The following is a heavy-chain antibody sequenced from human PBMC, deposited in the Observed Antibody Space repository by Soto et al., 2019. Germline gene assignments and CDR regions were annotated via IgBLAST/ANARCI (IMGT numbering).Heavy chain of an antibody. V-gene: IGHV1-69*13. Sequence: SVKVSCKASGGTFSSYAISWVRQAPGQGLEWMGGIIPIFGTANYAQKFQGRVTITADESTSTAYMELSSLRSEDTAVYYCARVDPKYCSSTSCYGPRFDYWGQGTLVTVPQ. CDR2: IIPIFGTA. CDR1: GGTFSSYA. D-gene: IGHD2-2*01. J-gene: IGHJ4*02. CDR3: ARVDPKYCSSTSCYGPRFDY.